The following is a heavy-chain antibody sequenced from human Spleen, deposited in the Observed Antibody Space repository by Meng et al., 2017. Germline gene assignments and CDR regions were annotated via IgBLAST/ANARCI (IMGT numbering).Heavy chain of an antibody. CDR1: GGSVSTSSHY. Sequence: SETLSLTCTVSGGSVSTSSHYWGWIRQPPGKGLEWIGTIYYSGHTYYNPSLKSRVTISVDTSKNQFSLKLSSVTAADTAVYYCARVPNMVRGVINLWGQGTLVTVSS. CDR3: ARVPNMVRGVINL. CDR2: IYYSGHT. J-gene: IGHJ4*02. D-gene: IGHD3-10*01. V-gene: IGHV4-39*07.